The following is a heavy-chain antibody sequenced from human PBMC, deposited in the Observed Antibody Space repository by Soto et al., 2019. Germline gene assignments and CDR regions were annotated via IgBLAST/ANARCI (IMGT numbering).Heavy chain of an antibody. CDR3: ARGSMVRGVIITP. Sequence: ASVKVSCKASGGTFSSYAISWVRQAPGQGLEWMGGIIPIFGTANYAQKFQGRVTITADESTSTAYMELSSLRSEDTAVYYCARGSMVRGVIITPWGQGTLVPSPQ. CDR2: IIPIFGTA. V-gene: IGHV1-69*13. J-gene: IGHJ4*02. CDR1: GGTFSSYA. D-gene: IGHD3-10*01.